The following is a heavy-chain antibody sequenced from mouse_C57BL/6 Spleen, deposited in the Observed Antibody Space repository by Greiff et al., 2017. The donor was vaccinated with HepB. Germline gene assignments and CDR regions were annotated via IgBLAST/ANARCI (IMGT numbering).Heavy chain of an antibody. Sequence: LQHPGPELVKPGASVKISCKASGYAFSSSWMNWVKQRPGKGLEWIGRIYPGDGDTNYNGKFKGKATLTADKSSSTAYMQLSSLASEDSAVYFCARWLLPAMDYWGQGTSVTVSS. CDR3: ARWLLPAMDY. J-gene: IGHJ4*01. CDR2: IYPGDGDT. CDR1: GYAFSSSW. V-gene: IGHV1-82*01. D-gene: IGHD2-3*01.